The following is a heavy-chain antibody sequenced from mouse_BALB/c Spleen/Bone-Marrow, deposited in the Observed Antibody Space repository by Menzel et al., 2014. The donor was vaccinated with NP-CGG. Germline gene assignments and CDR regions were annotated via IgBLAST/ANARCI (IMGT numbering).Heavy chain of an antibody. CDR1: GFTFSSYA. V-gene: IGHV5-9-4*01. J-gene: IGHJ4*01. CDR2: ISSGGSYT. D-gene: IGHD1-2*01. CDR3: ARDHYGYYTMDY. Sequence: EVKLVESGGGLVKPGGSLKLSCAASGFTFSSYAMFWVRQSPEKRLEWVAEISSGGSYTYYPDTVTGRFTISRDNAKNTLYLEMSSLRSEDTAMYYCARDHYGYYTMDYWGQGTSVTVSS.